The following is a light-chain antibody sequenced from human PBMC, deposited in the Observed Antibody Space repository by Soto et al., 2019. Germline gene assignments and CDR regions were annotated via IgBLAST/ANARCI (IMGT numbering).Light chain of an antibody. CDR2: DAS. J-gene: IGKJ2*01. CDR3: QQRSNWSLYT. CDR1: QSVSSY. Sequence: EIVLTQSPATLSLSPGERATLSCRASQSVSSYLAWYQQKPGQAPRLLIYDASNRATGIPARFSGSGSGTDFTLTISSLEPEDFAVYYCQQRSNWSLYTFVQGTKLEIK. V-gene: IGKV3-11*01.